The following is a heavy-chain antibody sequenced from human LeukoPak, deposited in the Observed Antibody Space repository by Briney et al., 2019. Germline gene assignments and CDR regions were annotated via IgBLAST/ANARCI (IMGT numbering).Heavy chain of an antibody. CDR3: ARPQSSSGYYWPFDD. CDR1: GFTFSSYA. J-gene: IGHJ4*02. CDR2: ISPSSGT. V-gene: IGHV3-23*01. D-gene: IGHD3-22*01. Sequence: TGGSLRLSCAASGFTFSSYAMRWVRQAPGEGLEWVSAISPSSGTFYADSVKGRFTISRDNSKNTLYLQMNSLRAEDTAVYYCARPQSSSGYYWPFDDWGQGTLVTVSS.